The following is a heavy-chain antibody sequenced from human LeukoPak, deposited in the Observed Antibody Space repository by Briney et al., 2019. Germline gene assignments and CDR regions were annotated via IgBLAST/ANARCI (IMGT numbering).Heavy chain of an antibody. J-gene: IGHJ5*02. V-gene: IGHV3-33*08. CDR1: GFTFSSYA. Sequence: PGGSLRLSCAASGFTFSSYAMSWVRQAPGKGLEWVAVIWYDGSNKYYADSVKGRFTISRDNSKNTLYLQMNSLRAEDTAVYYCARDAFTGSGWYHAPYNWFDPWGQGTLVTVSS. D-gene: IGHD6-19*01. CDR2: IWYDGSNK. CDR3: ARDAFTGSGWYHAPYNWFDP.